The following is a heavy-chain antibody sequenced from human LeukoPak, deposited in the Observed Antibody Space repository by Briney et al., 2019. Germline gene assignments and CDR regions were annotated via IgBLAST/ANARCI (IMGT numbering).Heavy chain of an antibody. J-gene: IGHJ4*02. CDR3: LMVRMKYCSSTSCYARGYFDY. CDR2: IKSKTHGGTT. V-gene: IGHV3-15*01. D-gene: IGHD2-2*01. CDR1: GFTFSHAW. Sequence: GGSLRLSCAASGFTFSHAWLSWVRQAPGKGLEWVGRIKSKTHGGTTDYAAPVKGRFTISRDDSKTTLYLQMNSLKAEDTAVYYCLMVRMKYCSSTSCYARGYFDYWGQGTLVTVSS.